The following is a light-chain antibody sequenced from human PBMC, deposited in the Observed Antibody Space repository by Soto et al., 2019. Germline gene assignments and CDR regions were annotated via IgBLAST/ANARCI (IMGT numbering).Light chain of an antibody. V-gene: IGKV3-15*01. CDR3: QQYEDWPQLT. CDR1: QSVGGD. J-gene: IGKJ4*01. Sequence: ERLMTQSPATLSVSPGERATLSCRASQSVGGDLAWYQQKPGQAPRPLIYGASSRAPGIPDRFSGSGSGTEFTLTISSLQSEDSAVYYCQQYEDWPQLTFGGGTKV. CDR2: GAS.